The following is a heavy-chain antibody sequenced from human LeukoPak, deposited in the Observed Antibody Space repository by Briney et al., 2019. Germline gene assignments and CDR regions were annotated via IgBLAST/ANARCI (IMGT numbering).Heavy chain of an antibody. Sequence: GGSLRLSCAASGFTFSGSAMHWVRQASGKGPEWVGRIRSKANSYATAYAASVKGRFTISRDDSKNTAYLQMNSLKTEDTAVYYCTSPCSSTSCYTNVDYWGQGTLVTVSS. V-gene: IGHV3-73*01. D-gene: IGHD2-2*01. J-gene: IGHJ4*02. CDR3: TSPCSSTSCYTNVDY. CDR1: GFTFSGSA. CDR2: IRSKANSYAT.